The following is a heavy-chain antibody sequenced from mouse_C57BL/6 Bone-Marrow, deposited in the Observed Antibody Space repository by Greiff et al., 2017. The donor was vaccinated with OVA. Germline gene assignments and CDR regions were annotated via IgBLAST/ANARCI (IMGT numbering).Heavy chain of an antibody. V-gene: IGHV7-1*01. Sequence: EVKVVESGGGLVQSGRSLRLSCATSGFTFSDFYMEWVRQAPGKGLEWIAASRNKANDYTTEYSASVKGRFIVSRDTSQSILYLQMNALRAEDTAIYYCAREYYDYFYWYFDVWGTGTTVTVSS. J-gene: IGHJ1*03. CDR2: SRNKANDYTT. CDR1: GFTFSDFY. CDR3: AREYYDYFYWYFDV. D-gene: IGHD2-4*01.